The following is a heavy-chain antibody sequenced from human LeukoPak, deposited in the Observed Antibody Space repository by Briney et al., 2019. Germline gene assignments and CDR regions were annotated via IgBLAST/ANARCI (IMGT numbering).Heavy chain of an antibody. D-gene: IGHD3-22*01. CDR2: ISGSGGST. CDR1: GFTFSSYA. J-gene: IGHJ4*02. CDR3: ASTPRKGITMIVVARYYFDY. V-gene: IGHV3-23*01. Sequence: QPGGSLRLSCAASGFTFSSYAMSWVRQAPGKGLEWVSAISGSGGSTYYADSVKGRFTISRDNSKNTLYLQMNSLRAEDTAVYYCASTPRKGITMIVVARYYFDYWGQGTLVTVSS.